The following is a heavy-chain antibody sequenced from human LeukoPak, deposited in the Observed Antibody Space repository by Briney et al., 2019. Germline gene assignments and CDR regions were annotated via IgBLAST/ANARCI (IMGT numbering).Heavy chain of an antibody. D-gene: IGHD5/OR15-5a*01. V-gene: IGHV3-9*01. CDR2: ISWNSGSI. CDR1: GFTFDDYA. Sequence: GGPLRLSCAASGFTFDDYAMHWVRQAPGKGLEWVSGISWNSGSIGYADSVKGRFTISRDNAMNTLYLQMNSLRGEDTAVYYCVRGDLRLPRSTPDCWGQGTLVTVSS. CDR3: VRGDLRLPRSTPDC. J-gene: IGHJ4*02.